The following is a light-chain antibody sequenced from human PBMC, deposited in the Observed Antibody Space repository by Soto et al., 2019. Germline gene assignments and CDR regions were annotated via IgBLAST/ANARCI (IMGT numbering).Light chain of an antibody. CDR3: QQYYSLPRT. V-gene: IGKV4-1*01. CDR2: WAS. J-gene: IGKJ1*01. Sequence: DIVLTQSPDSLAVSLGERATINCKSSQSVLYSSTDKNYLAWYQQKPGQPPKLLIYWASARESGAPDRFSGSGSGTDFTLTISSLQAEDVAIYYCQQYYSLPRTFGRGTKVEVK. CDR1: QSVLYSSTDKNY.